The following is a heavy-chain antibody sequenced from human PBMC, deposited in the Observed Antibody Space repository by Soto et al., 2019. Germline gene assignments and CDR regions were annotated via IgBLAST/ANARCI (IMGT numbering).Heavy chain of an antibody. Sequence: QITLKESGPTLVKPTQTLTLTCTFSGFSLSTSGVGVGWIRQPPGKALEWLALIYWDDDKRYSPSLKSRLTITKDTSKNQVVLTMTNMDPVDTATYYCAHRSYYYDSSGPGFNYWGQGTLVTVSS. V-gene: IGHV2-5*02. CDR1: GFSLSTSGVG. CDR3: AHRSYYYDSSGPGFNY. D-gene: IGHD3-22*01. J-gene: IGHJ4*02. CDR2: IYWDDDK.